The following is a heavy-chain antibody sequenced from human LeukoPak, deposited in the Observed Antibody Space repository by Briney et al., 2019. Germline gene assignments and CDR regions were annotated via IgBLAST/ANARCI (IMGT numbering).Heavy chain of an antibody. CDR3: ARVAIVVANIDY. Sequence: SETLSLTCTVSGGSISSGDYYWSWIRQPPGKGLEWIGYIYYSGSTYYNPSPKSRVTISVDTSKNQFSLKLSSVTAADTAVYYCARVAIVVANIDYWGQGTLVTVSS. J-gene: IGHJ4*02. CDR2: IYYSGST. V-gene: IGHV4-30-4*01. CDR1: GGSISSGDYY. D-gene: IGHD2-15*01.